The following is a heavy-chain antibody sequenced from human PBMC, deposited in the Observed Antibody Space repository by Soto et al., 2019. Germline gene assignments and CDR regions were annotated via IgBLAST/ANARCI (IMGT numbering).Heavy chain of an antibody. D-gene: IGHD3-16*01. J-gene: IGHJ4*02. CDR3: AGGYDWGGY. CDR1: GLTFRRDG. V-gene: IGHV3-30*03. Sequence: QVQLVESGGGVVQPGGSLRLSCTSSGLTFRRDGMLWVRQAPGEGLEWVSVISYDGKNKYYADSVKGRFTISRDNSKNILFLQMNSLRSQDTAVYYCAGGYDWGGYWGQGTLVTVSS. CDR2: ISYDGKNK.